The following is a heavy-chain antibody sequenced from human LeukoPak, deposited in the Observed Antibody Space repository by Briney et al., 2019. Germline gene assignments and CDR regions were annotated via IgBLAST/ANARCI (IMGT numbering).Heavy chain of an antibody. D-gene: IGHD3-22*01. Sequence: SETLSLTCTVSGGSISSYYWSWIRQPPGKGLEWIGYIYYSGSTNYNPSLKSRVTISVDTSKNQFSLKLSSVTAADTAVYYCAGHHYDSSGHSDWGQGTLVTVSS. CDR2: IYYSGST. CDR3: AGHHYDSSGHSD. J-gene: IGHJ4*02. CDR1: GGSISSYY. V-gene: IGHV4-59*08.